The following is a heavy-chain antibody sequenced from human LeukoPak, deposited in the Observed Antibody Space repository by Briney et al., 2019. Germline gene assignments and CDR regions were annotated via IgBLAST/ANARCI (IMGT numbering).Heavy chain of an antibody. J-gene: IGHJ6*02. Sequence: SETLSLTCAVYGGSFSGYYWSWIRQPPGKGLERIGEINHSGSTNYNPSLKSRVTISVDTSKNQFSLKLSSVTAADTAVYYCARHLGGYSGYDYYYYYGMDVWGQGTTVTVSS. D-gene: IGHD5-12*01. CDR3: ARHLGGYSGYDYYYYYGMDV. CDR1: GGSFSGYY. V-gene: IGHV4-34*01. CDR2: INHSGST.